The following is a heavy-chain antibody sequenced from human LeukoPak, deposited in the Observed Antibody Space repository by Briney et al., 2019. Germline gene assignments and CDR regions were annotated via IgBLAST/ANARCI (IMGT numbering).Heavy chain of an antibody. CDR3: ARSEDIVVFPAARGRKPYFHS. J-gene: IGHJ4*02. CDR1: GGTFSSYA. CDR2: IIPILGIA. D-gene: IGHD2-2*01. Sequence: VASVKVSCKASGGTFSSYAISWVRQAPGQGLEWMGRIIPILGIANYAQKFQGRVTITADKSTSTAYMELSSLRSEDTAVYYCARSEDIVVFPAARGRKPYFHSWGQGPLVTVSS. V-gene: IGHV1-69*04.